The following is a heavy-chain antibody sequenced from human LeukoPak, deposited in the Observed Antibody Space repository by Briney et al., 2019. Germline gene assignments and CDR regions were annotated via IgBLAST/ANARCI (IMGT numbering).Heavy chain of an antibody. Sequence: SQTLSLTCTVSGGSINSGDYYWSWIRQPPGKGLEWIGSIYYSGSTYYNPSLKSRVTISVDTSKNQFSLKLSSVTAADTAVYHCARHLYGSGLHRIDYWGQGTLVTVSS. D-gene: IGHD6-19*01. V-gene: IGHV4-30-4*01. CDR2: IYYSGST. CDR3: ARHLYGSGLHRIDY. CDR1: GGSINSGDYY. J-gene: IGHJ4*02.